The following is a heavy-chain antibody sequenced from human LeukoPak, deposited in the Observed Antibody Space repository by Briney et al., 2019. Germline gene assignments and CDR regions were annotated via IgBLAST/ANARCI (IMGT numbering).Heavy chain of an antibody. CDR1: GFTFSSYG. Sequence: PGGSLRLSCAASGFTFSSYGMSWVRQAPGKGLEWVSAISGSGGSTYSADTVQGRFTISRDNSNSILYLQINSLRAEDTAVYSCAKIGGYCTSTSCHDYWGQGTLVTVSS. CDR3: AKIGGYCTSTSCHDY. V-gene: IGHV3-23*01. CDR2: ISGSGGST. D-gene: IGHD2-2*01. J-gene: IGHJ4*02.